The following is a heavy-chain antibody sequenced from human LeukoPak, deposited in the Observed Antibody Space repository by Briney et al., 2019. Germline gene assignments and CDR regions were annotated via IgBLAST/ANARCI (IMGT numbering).Heavy chain of an antibody. V-gene: IGHV4-61*02. J-gene: IGHJ4*02. CDR2: IHRSGSI. CDR3: AREVLGPLGYFDS. Sequence: PSQTLSLTCTVSGGSISSGTYHWSWIRQPAGKGLEWIGRIHRSGSIAYNPSLESRVTISIDTSNNQFSLKVISVTAADTAVYYCAREVLGPLGYFDSWGQGTLVTVSS. CDR1: GGSISSGTYH. D-gene: IGHD3-16*01.